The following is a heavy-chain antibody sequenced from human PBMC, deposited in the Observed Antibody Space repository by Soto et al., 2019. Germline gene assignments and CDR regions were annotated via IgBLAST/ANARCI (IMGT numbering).Heavy chain of an antibody. J-gene: IGHJ4*02. CDR2: IWYDGSNK. CDR1: GFTFSSYG. V-gene: IGHV3-33*01. Sequence: QVQLVESGGGVVQPGRFLRLSCAASGFTFSSYGMHWVRQAPGKGLEWVAVIWYDGSNKYYADSVKGRFTISRDNSKNTLYLQMNSLRAEDTAVYYCARVARTWSYYFDYWGQGTLVTVSS. CDR3: ARVARTWSYYFDY. D-gene: IGHD3-3*01.